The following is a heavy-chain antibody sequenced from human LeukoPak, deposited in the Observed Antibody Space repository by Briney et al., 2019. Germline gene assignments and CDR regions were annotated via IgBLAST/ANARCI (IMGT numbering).Heavy chain of an antibody. J-gene: IGHJ5*02. CDR1: GGSISSSSYY. CDR2: IYYSGST. Sequence: PSETLSLTCTVSGGSISSSSYYWGWIRQPPGKGLDWIGSIYYSGSTYYNPSLKSRVTISVDTSKNQFSLKLSSVTAADTAVYYCARRWGYSYGPNWFDPWGQGTLVTVSS. CDR3: ARRWGYSYGPNWFDP. V-gene: IGHV4-39*01. D-gene: IGHD5-18*01.